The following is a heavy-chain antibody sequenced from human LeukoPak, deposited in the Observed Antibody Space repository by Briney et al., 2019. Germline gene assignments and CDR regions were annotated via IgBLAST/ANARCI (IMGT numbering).Heavy chain of an antibody. CDR2: IYYSGSI. CDR3: ARENPSGYYNRPIDY. J-gene: IGHJ4*02. Sequence: SETLSLTCTVPGASISSYYWSWIRQPPGKGLEWIGDIYYSGSIKYNPSLKSRVTMSVDTSKNQFSLKLSSVTAADTAIYYCARENPSGYYNRPIDYWGQGTLVTVSS. V-gene: IGHV4-59*01. CDR1: GASISSYY. D-gene: IGHD3-22*01.